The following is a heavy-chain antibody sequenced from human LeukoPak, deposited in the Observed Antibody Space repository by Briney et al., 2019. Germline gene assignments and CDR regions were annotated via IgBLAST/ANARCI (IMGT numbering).Heavy chain of an antibody. J-gene: IGHJ3*02. CDR1: GFTFSSYS. Sequence: GGSLRLSCAASGFTFSSYSMNWARQAPGKGLEWVSSISSSSYIYYADSVKGRFTISRDNAKNSLYLQMNSLRAVDTAAYYCARIGSGDAFDIWGQGTMVTVSS. CDR2: ISSSSYI. CDR3: ARIGSGDAFDI. V-gene: IGHV3-21*01.